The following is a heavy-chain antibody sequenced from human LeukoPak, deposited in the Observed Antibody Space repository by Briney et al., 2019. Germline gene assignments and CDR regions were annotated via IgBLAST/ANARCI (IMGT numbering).Heavy chain of an antibody. CDR3: ARVPLRFLEWSLTD. Sequence: SETLSLTCAVYGGSFSGYYWSWIRQPPGKGLEWIGEINHSGSTNYNPSLKSRVTISVDTSKNQFSLKLSSVTAADTAVYYCARVPLRFLEWSLTDWGQGTLVTVSS. D-gene: IGHD3-3*01. J-gene: IGHJ4*02. CDR2: INHSGST. CDR1: GGSFSGYY. V-gene: IGHV4-34*01.